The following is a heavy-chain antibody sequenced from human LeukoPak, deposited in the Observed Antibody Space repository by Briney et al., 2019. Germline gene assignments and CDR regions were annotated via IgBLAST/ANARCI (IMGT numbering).Heavy chain of an antibody. CDR1: GGSISSSSYY. J-gene: IGHJ4*02. Sequence: SETLSLTCTVSGGSISSSSYYWGWIRQPPGKGLAWIGSIYYSGSTYYNPSLKSRVTISVDTSKNQFSLKLSSVTAADTAVYYCASSRRDSSGWYFLDYWGQGTLVTVSS. V-gene: IGHV4-39*01. CDR2: IYYSGST. CDR3: ASSRRDSSGWYFLDY. D-gene: IGHD6-19*01.